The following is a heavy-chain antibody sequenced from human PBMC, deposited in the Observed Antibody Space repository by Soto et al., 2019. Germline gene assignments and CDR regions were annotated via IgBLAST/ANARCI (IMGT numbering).Heavy chain of an antibody. CDR3: AREKAVFPSPFDS. CDR1: GYTFESYG. CDR2: ISGYNGDT. Sequence: QVQLVQSGPEVKEPGASVSVSCKTFGYTFESYGISWVRQAPGQGLEWMGWISGYNGDTKYAQKFQGRVTVTTDTSTSTACMDLRGLRSDDTAFYYCAREKAVFPSPFDSWGQGTLVTVSS. V-gene: IGHV1-18*01. J-gene: IGHJ4*02.